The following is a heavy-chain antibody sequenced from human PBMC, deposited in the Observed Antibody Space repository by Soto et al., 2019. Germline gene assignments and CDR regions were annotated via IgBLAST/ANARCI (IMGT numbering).Heavy chain of an antibody. V-gene: IGHV1-69*13. D-gene: IGHD5-18*01. Sequence: SVKVSCKASGGTLSSYVISWVRQAPGQGLEWMGGIIPVFGTVNYAQKFQGRVTITADESTTTACMELRSLRSEDAAVYYCARAQRIQLWASGMDVWGQGTTVTVSS. CDR3: ARAQRIQLWASGMDV. J-gene: IGHJ6*02. CDR2: IIPVFGTV. CDR1: GGTLSSYV.